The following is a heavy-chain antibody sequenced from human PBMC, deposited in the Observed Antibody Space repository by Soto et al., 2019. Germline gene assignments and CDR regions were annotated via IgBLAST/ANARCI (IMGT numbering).Heavy chain of an antibody. J-gene: IGHJ4*02. CDR1: GFSFDDFV. D-gene: IGHD2-21*02. CDR3: AKGVATAVRALDY. V-gene: IGHV3-9*01. CDR2: VSWNSGAK. Sequence: EVQLVESGGGLVQPGRSLRLSCVASGFSFDDFVMNWVRQRPGKGLEWVSSVSWNSGAKLYADSVKGRFAISRDSAKKSVYLQMNSLRPDDTAFYYCAKGVATAVRALDYWGQGTLVTVSS.